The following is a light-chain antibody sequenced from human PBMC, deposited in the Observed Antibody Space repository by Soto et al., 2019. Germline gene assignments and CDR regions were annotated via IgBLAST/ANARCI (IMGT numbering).Light chain of an antibody. Sequence: EIVMTQSPATLSVSPGERATLSCRASQTVSSNLAWYQHKPGQAPRLLIYGTSIRATGIPARFSGSGSETEFTLTISSLQSEDFAVYYCQQYNNWLTFGQGTRLEI. CDR3: QQYNNWLT. CDR1: QTVSSN. J-gene: IGKJ5*01. V-gene: IGKV3D-15*01. CDR2: GTS.